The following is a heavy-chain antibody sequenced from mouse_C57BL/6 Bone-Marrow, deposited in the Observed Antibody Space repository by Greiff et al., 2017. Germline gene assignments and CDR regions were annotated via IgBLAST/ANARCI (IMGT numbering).Heavy chain of an antibody. CDR2: IYPRSGNT. CDR1: GYTFTSYG. D-gene: IGHD1-1*01. V-gene: IGHV1-81*01. CDR3: ARENYYGSGTY. Sequence: QVQLKQSGAELARPGASVKLSCKASGYTFTSYGISWVKQRTGQGLEWIGEIYPRSGNTYYNEKFKGKATLTADKSSSTAYMELRSLTSEDSAFYFCARENYYGSGTYWGQGTLVTVSA. J-gene: IGHJ3*01.